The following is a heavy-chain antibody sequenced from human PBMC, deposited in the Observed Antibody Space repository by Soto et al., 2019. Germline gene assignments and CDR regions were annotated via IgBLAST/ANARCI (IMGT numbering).Heavy chain of an antibody. CDR2: IKSKTDGGTT. Sequence: GGSLRLSCAASGFTFSNAWMNWVRQAPGKGLEWVGRIKSKTDGGTTDYAAPVKGRFTISRDDSKKTLYLQMNSLKTEDTAVYYCTTDWYGSGIVNYYYYGMDVWGQGTTVTVSS. J-gene: IGHJ6*02. CDR3: TTDWYGSGIVNYYYYGMDV. CDR1: GFTFSNAW. V-gene: IGHV3-15*07. D-gene: IGHD3-10*01.